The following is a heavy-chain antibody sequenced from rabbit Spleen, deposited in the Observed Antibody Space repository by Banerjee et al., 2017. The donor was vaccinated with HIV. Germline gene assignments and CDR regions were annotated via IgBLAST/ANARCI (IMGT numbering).Heavy chain of an antibody. CDR3: ARDLVGVIGWNFKL. Sequence: QSLEESGGDLVKPEGSLTLTCTASGFSFDSSHYMCWVRQAPGKGLEWIGCMYAATGTTWYATWVDGRFSISKTSSTTVTLQMTSLTDADTATYFCARDLVGVIGWNFKLWGPGTLVTVS. CDR1: GFSFDSSHY. J-gene: IGHJ4*01. V-gene: IGHV1S40*01. D-gene: IGHD1-1*01. CDR2: MYAATGTT.